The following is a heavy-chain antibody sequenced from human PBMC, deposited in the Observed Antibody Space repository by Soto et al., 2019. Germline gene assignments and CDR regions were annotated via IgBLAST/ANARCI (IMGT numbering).Heavy chain of an antibody. Sequence: AGGSLRLSCVASGFTFSIYSMVWVRQAPGKGLEWVSYIFTTGTTIYYADSVKGRFTVSRDNAKNSVFLLLNSLRAEDTAVYYCARDKDWAFDYWGQGT. CDR2: IFTTGTTI. V-gene: IGHV3-48*03. D-gene: IGHD3-9*01. CDR1: GFTFSIYS. J-gene: IGHJ4*02. CDR3: ARDKDWAFDY.